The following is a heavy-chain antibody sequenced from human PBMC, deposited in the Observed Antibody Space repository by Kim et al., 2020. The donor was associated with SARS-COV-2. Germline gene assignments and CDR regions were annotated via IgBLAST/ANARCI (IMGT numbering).Heavy chain of an antibody. CDR1: GGSISSSSYY. Sequence: SETLSLTCTVSGGSISSSSYYWGWIRQPPGKGLEWIGSIYYSGSTYYNPSLKSRVTISVDTSKNQFSLKLSSVTAADTAVYYCARGFQYGDYYFDYWGQG. D-gene: IGHD4-17*01. CDR3: ARGFQYGDYYFDY. V-gene: IGHV4-39*07. J-gene: IGHJ4*02. CDR2: IYYSGST.